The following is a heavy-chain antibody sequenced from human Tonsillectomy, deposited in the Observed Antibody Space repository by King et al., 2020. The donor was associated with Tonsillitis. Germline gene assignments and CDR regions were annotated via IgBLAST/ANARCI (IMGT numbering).Heavy chain of an antibody. CDR1: GFTFSSSW. Sequence: VQSGGSLRLSCAASGFTFSSSWLNWVRQAPGKGRQWVANIKYDGSEKYYVDFVRGRFTISRDNAKNSLYLQMNSMRAEDTALYYCARVEGDHYDSTPCGAFDIWGQGTMVTVSS. CDR2: IKYDGSEK. J-gene: IGHJ3*02. V-gene: IGHV3-7*01. D-gene: IGHD3-22*01. CDR3: ARVEGDHYDSTPCGAFDI.